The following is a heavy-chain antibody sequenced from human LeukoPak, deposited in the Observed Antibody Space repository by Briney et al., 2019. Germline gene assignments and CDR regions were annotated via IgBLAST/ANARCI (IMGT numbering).Heavy chain of an antibody. CDR2: IKQDGSEK. J-gene: IGHJ2*01. V-gene: IGHV3-7*05. CDR1: GFTFSSYW. CDR3: ARDRRYYDSSGYYFHWYFDL. D-gene: IGHD3-22*01. Sequence: PGGSLRLSCAASGFTFSSYWMSWVRQAPGKGLEWVANIKQDGSEKYYVDSVKGRFTISRDNAKNSLYLQMNSLRAEDTAVYYCARDRRYYDSSGYYFHWYFDLWGRGTLVTVSS.